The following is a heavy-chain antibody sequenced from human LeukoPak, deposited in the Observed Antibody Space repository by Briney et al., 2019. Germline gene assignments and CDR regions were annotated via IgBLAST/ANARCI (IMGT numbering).Heavy chain of an antibody. CDR2: ISANNGDI. Sequence: ASVKVSCKASGYTFSSSGFSWVRQAPGQGLEWMGWISANNGDIHPAQKFQGRVTLTRDMSTSTDYLELSSLRSEDTAVYYCARDNSVRDEAWWFNPWGQGTLVTVSS. J-gene: IGHJ5*02. D-gene: IGHD5-24*01. CDR3: ARDNSVRDEAWWFNP. V-gene: IGHV1-18*01. CDR1: GYTFSSSG.